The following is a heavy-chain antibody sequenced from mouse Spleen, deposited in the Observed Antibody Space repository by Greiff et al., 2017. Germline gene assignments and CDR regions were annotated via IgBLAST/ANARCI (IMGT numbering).Heavy chain of an antibody. CDR1: GFTFSSYA. Sequence: EVKLQESGGGLVKPGGSLKLSCAASGFTFSSYAMSWVRQSPEKRLEWVAEISSGGSYTYYPDTVTGRFTISRDNAKNTLYLEMSSLRSEDTAMYYCARVYDYDGYAMDYWGQGTSVTVSS. V-gene: IGHV5-9-4*01. CDR3: ARVYDYDGYAMDY. CDR2: ISSGGSYT. J-gene: IGHJ4*01. D-gene: IGHD2-4*01.